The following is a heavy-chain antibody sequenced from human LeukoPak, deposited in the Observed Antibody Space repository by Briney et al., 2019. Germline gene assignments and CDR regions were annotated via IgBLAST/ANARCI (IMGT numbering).Heavy chain of an antibody. V-gene: IGHV4-30-4*02. Sequence: SETLSLTCTVSGGSISSGDYYWSWIRQPPGKGLEWIGCIFYSGSTYYNPSLKSRVTISVDTSKNQLSLNLSSVTAADTAVYYCARETKLMGYSSGLGFNYWGQGTLVTVSS. D-gene: IGHD6-19*01. J-gene: IGHJ4*02. CDR2: IFYSGST. CDR1: GGSISSGDYY. CDR3: ARETKLMGYSSGLGFNY.